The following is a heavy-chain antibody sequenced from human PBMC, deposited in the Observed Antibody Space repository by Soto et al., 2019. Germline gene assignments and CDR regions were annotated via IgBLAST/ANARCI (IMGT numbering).Heavy chain of an antibody. Sequence: EVYLLDSGGGLVQPGGSLRVSCVASRFTFDNYVMSWVRQAPGKGLEWVSSISDSGGSTYYADSVKGRFTMSRDNSKNTLHLQRNSLRAEDTAVYYCTKGWLDYWGQGTLVNFSS. V-gene: IGHV3-23*01. CDR2: ISDSGGST. D-gene: IGHD2-15*01. CDR3: TKGWLDY. J-gene: IGHJ4*02. CDR1: RFTFDNYV.